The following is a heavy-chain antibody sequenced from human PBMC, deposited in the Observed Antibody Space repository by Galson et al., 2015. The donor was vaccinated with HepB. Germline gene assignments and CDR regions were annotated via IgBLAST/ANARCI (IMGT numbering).Heavy chain of an antibody. CDR3: ALSYSSGWYGFDSKEAFDM. CDR1: GFSLNIHEMR. D-gene: IGHD6-19*01. Sequence: PALVKPTQTLTLTCAFSGFSLNIHEMRVNWIRQSPGKALERVARHGGNDYRNYGPSLQDRINRTKDTSRSQVGLTMTHMGPVDTATYYCALSYSSGWYGFDSKEAFDMWGQGTMVIVSS. V-gene: IGHV2-70*10. CDR2: HGGNDYR. J-gene: IGHJ3*02.